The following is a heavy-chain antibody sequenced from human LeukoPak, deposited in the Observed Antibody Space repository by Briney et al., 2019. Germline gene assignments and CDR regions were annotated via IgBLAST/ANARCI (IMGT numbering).Heavy chain of an antibody. CDR1: GGSISSTNYY. V-gene: IGHV4-39*01. CDR2: IYYSGST. Sequence: SETLSLTCTVSGGSISSTNYYWGWLRQPPGKGLEWIGSIYYSGSTHYNPSLKSRVTISVDTSKNQFSLKLSSVTAADTAVFYCATSGWYLLPGIYWGQGTLVTVSS. J-gene: IGHJ4*02. CDR3: ATSGWYLLPGIY. D-gene: IGHD6-19*01.